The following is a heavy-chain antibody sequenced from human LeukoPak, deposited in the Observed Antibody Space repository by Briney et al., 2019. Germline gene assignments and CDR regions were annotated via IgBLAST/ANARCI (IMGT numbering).Heavy chain of an antibody. CDR2: IYSGGST. CDR3: ARDRPDFWSGYSFDY. D-gene: IGHD3-3*01. J-gene: IGHJ4*02. Sequence: GGSLRLSCAASGFTVSSNYMSRVRQAPGKGLEWVSVIYSGGSTYYADSVKGRFTISRDNSKNTLYLQMNSLRAEDTAVYYCARDRPDFWSGYSFDYWGQGTLVTVSS. CDR1: GFTVSSNY. V-gene: IGHV3-53*05.